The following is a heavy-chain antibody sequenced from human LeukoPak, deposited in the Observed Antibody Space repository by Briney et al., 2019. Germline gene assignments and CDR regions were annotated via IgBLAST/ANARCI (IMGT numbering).Heavy chain of an antibody. D-gene: IGHD3-22*01. Sequence: SETLSLTCTVSGGSISSSSYYWGWIRQPPGKGLEWIGSIYYSGSTYYNPSLKSRVTISVDTSKNQFSLKLSSVTAADTAVYYCARDTSSITMIVVVIPASGFDYWGQGTLVTVSS. V-gene: IGHV4-39*07. J-gene: IGHJ4*02. CDR1: GGSISSSSYY. CDR3: ARDTSSITMIVVVIPASGFDY. CDR2: IYYSGST.